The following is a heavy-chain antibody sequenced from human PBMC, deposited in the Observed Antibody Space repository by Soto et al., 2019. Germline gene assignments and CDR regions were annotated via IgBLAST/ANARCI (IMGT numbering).Heavy chain of an antibody. V-gene: IGHV4-59*01. D-gene: IGHD3-10*01. J-gene: IGHJ6*02. Sequence: PSETLSLTCTVSGGSISSYYWSWIRQPPGKGLEWIGHIYYSGSTNSNPSPKSRVTISVDTSKNQFSLKLSSVTAADTAVYYCASGRGSGSSFYYYGMDVWGRGTTVTASS. CDR3: ASGRGSGSSFYYYGMDV. CDR1: GGSISSYY. CDR2: IYYSGST.